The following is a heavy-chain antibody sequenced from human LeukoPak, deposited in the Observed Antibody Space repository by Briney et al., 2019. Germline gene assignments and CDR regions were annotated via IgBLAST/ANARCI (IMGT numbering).Heavy chain of an antibody. CDR2: IFPSGGEI. V-gene: IGHV3-21*01. CDR3: ARDLDSSGLNDY. Sequence: GGSLRLSCAASGFTFSTFAMIWVRQPPGKGLEWVSSIFPSGGEIHYADSVKGRFTISRDNAKNSLYLQMNSLRAEDTAVYYCARDLDSSGLNDYWGQGTLVTVSS. CDR1: GFTFSTFA. D-gene: IGHD6-19*01. J-gene: IGHJ4*02.